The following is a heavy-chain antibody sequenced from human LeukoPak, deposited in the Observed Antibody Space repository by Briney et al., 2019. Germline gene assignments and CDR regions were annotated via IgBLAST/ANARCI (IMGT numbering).Heavy chain of an antibody. J-gene: IGHJ4*02. D-gene: IGHD5-12*01. Sequence: WIRQPPGKGLEWIGSIYYRGSTYYNPSLKSRVTISVDTSKNQFSLKLSSVTAADTAVYYCARQYGGYVFGYWGQGTLVTVSS. V-gene: IGHV4-39*01. CDR2: IYYRGST. CDR3: ARQYGGYVFGY.